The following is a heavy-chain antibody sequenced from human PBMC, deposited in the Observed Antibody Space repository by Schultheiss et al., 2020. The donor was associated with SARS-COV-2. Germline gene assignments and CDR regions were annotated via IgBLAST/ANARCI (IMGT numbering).Heavy chain of an antibody. D-gene: IGHD3-16*01. CDR3: ARLAKLGRDYYYYYYMDV. CDR1: GGAISIHS. J-gene: IGHJ6*03. CDR2: MSCSGAT. V-gene: IGHV4-59*08. Sequence: SQTLSLTCTVSGGAISIHSWSWIRQPPGKRLGWTGYMSCSGATNRNPSLKSRVTNSVGTSKNQFSLKLSSVTAADTAVYYCARLAKLGRDYYYYYYMDVWGKGTTVTVSS.